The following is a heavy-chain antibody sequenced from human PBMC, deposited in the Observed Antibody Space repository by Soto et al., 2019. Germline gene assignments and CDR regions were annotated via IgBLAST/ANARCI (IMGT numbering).Heavy chain of an antibody. D-gene: IGHD4-17*01. Sequence: SETLSLTCAVYGGSFSGYYWSWIRQPPGKGLEWIGEINHSGSTNYNPSLKSRVTISVDTSKNQFSLKLSSVTAADTAVYYCARGGRLRRYFDYWGQGTLVTVSS. V-gene: IGHV4-34*01. CDR1: GGSFSGYY. CDR3: ARGGRLRRYFDY. CDR2: INHSGST. J-gene: IGHJ4*02.